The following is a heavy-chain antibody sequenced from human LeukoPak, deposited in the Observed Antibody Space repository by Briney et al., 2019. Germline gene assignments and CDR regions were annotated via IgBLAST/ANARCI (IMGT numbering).Heavy chain of an antibody. J-gene: IGHJ4*02. CDR2: ISYDGSNK. CDR3: AKSGITMVRGVIGY. D-gene: IGHD3-10*01. Sequence: GGSLRLSCAASGFTFSSYGMHWVRQAPGKGLEWVAVISYDGSNKYYADSVKGRFTISRDNSKNTLYLQMNSLRAEDTAVYYCAKSGITMVRGVIGYWGQGTLVTVSS. V-gene: IGHV3-30*18. CDR1: GFTFSSYG.